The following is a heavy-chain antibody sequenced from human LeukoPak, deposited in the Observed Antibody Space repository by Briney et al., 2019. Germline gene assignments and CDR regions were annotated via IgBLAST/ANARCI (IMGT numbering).Heavy chain of an antibody. V-gene: IGHV4-59*01. CDR2: IDDSGST. D-gene: IGHD3-22*01. Sequence: PSETLSLTCTVSGDSMNSYYWSWIRQPPGKGLEWIGYIDDSGSTNYNPSLKSRVTISVDTSKNQFSLKLRSVTAADTAVYYCARVTGYMIEDYFDYWGQGTLVTVSS. CDR1: GDSMNSYY. J-gene: IGHJ4*02. CDR3: ARVTGYMIEDYFDY.